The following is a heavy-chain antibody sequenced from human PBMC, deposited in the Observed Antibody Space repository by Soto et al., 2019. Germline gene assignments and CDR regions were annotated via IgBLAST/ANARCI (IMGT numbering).Heavy chain of an antibody. CDR3: ARRGRGVYSNYYFDY. Sequence: GESLKISCKGSGYSFTSYWIGWVRQMPGKGLEWMGIIYPGDSDTRYSPSFQGQVTISADKSISTAYLQWSSLKASDTAMYYCARRGRGVYSNYYFDYWGQGTLVTVSS. CDR2: IYPGDSDT. V-gene: IGHV5-51*01. D-gene: IGHD4-4*01. CDR1: GYSFTSYW. J-gene: IGHJ4*02.